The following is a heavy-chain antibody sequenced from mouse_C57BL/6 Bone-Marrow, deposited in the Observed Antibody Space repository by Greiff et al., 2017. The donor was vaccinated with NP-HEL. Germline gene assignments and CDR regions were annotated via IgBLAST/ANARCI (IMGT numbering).Heavy chain of an antibody. V-gene: IGHV1-55*01. CDR1: GYTFTSYR. Sequence: VQLQQPGAELVKPGASVKMSCKASGYTFTSYRITWVKQRPGQGLEWIGDIYPGSGSTNYNEKFKSKATLTVDTSSSTAYMQLSSLTSEDSAVYYCARDYYGSSIFDYWGQGTTLTVSS. D-gene: IGHD1-1*01. CDR3: ARDYYGSSIFDY. J-gene: IGHJ2*01. CDR2: IYPGSGST.